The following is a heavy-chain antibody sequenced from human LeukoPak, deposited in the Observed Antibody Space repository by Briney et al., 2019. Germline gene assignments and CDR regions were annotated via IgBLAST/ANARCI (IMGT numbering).Heavy chain of an antibody. CDR3: ARDHDDSSGYYPDY. CDR1: GFILSRYA. Sequence: GGSLRLSCVASGFILSRYAMTWVRQAPGKGLEWVSAISDSGGSTYYADSVKGRFTISRDNAKNSLYLQMNSLRAEDTAVYYCARDHDDSSGYYPDYWGQGTLVTVSS. CDR2: ISDSGGST. J-gene: IGHJ4*02. D-gene: IGHD3-22*01. V-gene: IGHV3-23*01.